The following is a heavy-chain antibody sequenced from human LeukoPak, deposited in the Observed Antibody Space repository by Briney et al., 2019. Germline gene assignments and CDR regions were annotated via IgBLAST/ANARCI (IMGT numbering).Heavy chain of an antibody. CDR3: ARTVRGIVMPQNAFDI. CDR1: GFTFSNHW. J-gene: IGHJ3*02. CDR2: IKEDGSVQ. D-gene: IGHD1-26*01. Sequence: GGSLRLSCSASGFTFSNHWMSWVRPAPGKGLERVANIKEDGSVQYYVDSLKGRFTISRDNAEHSLFLQVDSLRVEDTAVYYCARTVRGIVMPQNAFDIWGQGTMVTVSS. V-gene: IGHV3-7*01.